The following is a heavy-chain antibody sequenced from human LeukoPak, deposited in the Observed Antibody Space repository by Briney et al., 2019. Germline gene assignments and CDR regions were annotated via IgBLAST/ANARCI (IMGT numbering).Heavy chain of an antibody. V-gene: IGHV1-24*01. J-gene: IGHJ3*02. CDR1: GYTLTELS. CDR2: FDPEDGET. D-gene: IGHD1-26*01. CDR3: ATGKQRSGSSDAFDI. Sequence: GASVKVSCKVSGYTLTELSMHWGRQAPGPGLEWMGGFDPEDGETIYAQKFQGRVTMTEDTSTDTAYMELSSLRSEDTAVYYCATGKQRSGSSDAFDIWGQGTMVTVSS.